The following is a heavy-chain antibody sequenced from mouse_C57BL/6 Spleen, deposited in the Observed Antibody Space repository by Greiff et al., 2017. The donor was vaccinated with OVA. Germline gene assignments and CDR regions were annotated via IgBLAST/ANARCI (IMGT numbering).Heavy chain of an antibody. J-gene: IGHJ1*03. V-gene: IGHV1-47*01. CDR3: ARSGSSYAYWYFDV. CDR1: GYTFTTYP. D-gene: IGHD1-1*01. Sequence: VKLQESGAELVKPGASVKMSCKASGYTFTTYPIEWMKQNHGKSLEWIGNFHPYNDDTKYNEKFKGKATLTVEKSSSTVYLELSRLTSDDSAVYYCARSGSSYAYWYFDVWGTGTTVTVSS. CDR2: FHPYNDDT.